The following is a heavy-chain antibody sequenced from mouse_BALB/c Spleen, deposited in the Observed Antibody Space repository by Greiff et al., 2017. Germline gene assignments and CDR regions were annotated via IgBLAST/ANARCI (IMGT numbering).Heavy chain of an antibody. D-gene: IGHD2-3*01. V-gene: IGHV1-54*03. J-gene: IGHJ3*01. CDR2: INPGSGGT. Sequence: VQLQQSGAELVRPGTSVKVSCKASGYAFTNYLIEWVKQRPGQGLEWIGVINPGSGGTNYNEKFKGKATLTADKSSSTAYMQLSSLTSDDSAVYYCARSGDGYLVACWGQGTLVTVSA. CDR1: GYAFTNYL. CDR3: ARSGDGYLVAC.